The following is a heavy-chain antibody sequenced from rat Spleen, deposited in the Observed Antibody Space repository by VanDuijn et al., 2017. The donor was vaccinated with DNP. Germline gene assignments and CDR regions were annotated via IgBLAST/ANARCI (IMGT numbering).Heavy chain of an antibody. J-gene: IGHJ2*01. CDR3: TRRGYNNALYFDF. CDR1: EFTFSDYN. CDR2: IIHDGSRT. Sequence: EVQLVESGGGLVQPGRSRTLSCAVSEFTFSDYNMAWVRQAPKKGLEWVATIIHDGSRTYYGDSVKGRFTVSRDNAKSILYLQMNSLRSEDTATYYCTRRGYNNALYFDFWGQGVMVTVSS. D-gene: IGHD1-10*01. V-gene: IGHV5S10*01.